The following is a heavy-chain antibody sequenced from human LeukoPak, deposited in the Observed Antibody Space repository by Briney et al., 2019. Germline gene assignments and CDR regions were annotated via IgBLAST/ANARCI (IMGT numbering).Heavy chain of an antibody. Sequence: SETLSFTCTVYGGSFSGYYWSWIRQPPGKGLEWFGEINHSGSTNYNPSLNSRVTISVDTSKTQSSLKLSSVAAADTAVYYCARDGAKGYCSGGSCQPRFDPWGQGTLVTVSS. CDR2: INHSGST. CDR3: ARDGAKGYCSGGSCQPRFDP. V-gene: IGHV4-34*01. D-gene: IGHD2-15*01. CDR1: GGSFSGYY. J-gene: IGHJ5*02.